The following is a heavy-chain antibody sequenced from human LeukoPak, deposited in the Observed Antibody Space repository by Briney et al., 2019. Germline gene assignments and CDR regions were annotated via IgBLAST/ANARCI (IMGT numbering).Heavy chain of an antibody. J-gene: IGHJ4*02. D-gene: IGHD3-9*01. CDR3: AGVQYYDILTGYYELDY. Sequence: SETLSLTCTVSGGSISSGDYYWSWIRQPPGKGLEWIGYIYYSGSTYYNPSLKSRVTISVDTSKNQLSLKLNSVTAADTAVYYCAGVQYYDILTGYYELDYWGQGTLVTVSS. CDR1: GGSISSGDYY. V-gene: IGHV4-30-4*08. CDR2: IYYSGST.